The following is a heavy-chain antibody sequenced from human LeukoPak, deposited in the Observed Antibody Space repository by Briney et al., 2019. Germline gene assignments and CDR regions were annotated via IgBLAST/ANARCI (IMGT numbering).Heavy chain of an antibody. Sequence: RGESLKISCKGSGYSFTSYWISWVRQMPGKGLEWMGRIDPSDSYTNYSPSFQGHVTISADKSISTAFLQWSSLKASDTAMYYCARHGPITMVRGFDPWGQGTLVTVSS. V-gene: IGHV5-10-1*01. CDR3: ARHGPITMVRGFDP. CDR1: GYSFTSYW. CDR2: IDPSDSYT. J-gene: IGHJ5*02. D-gene: IGHD3-10*01.